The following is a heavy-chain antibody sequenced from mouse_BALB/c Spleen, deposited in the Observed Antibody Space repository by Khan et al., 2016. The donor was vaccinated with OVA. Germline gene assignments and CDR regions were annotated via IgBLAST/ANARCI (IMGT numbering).Heavy chain of an antibody. CDR3: TRFITTTTGEYYAMDY. V-gene: IGHV5-6*01. CDR2: ISSGGTYT. J-gene: IGHJ4*01. Sequence: EVELVESGGDLVNPGGSLKLSCAASGFIFSSYGMSWVRQTPDKRLEWVATISSGGTYTYYPDSVKGRFTISRDNAKNHLSLQMSSLKSEDTAMYYCTRFITTTTGEYYAMDYWGQGTSVTVSS. CDR1: GFIFSSYG. D-gene: IGHD1-2*01.